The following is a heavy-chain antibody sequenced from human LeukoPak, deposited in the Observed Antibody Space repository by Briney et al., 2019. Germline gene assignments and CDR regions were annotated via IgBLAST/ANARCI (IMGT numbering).Heavy chain of an antibody. J-gene: IGHJ5*02. CDR1: GFTFSSYA. CDR3: AKKPRWFDP. Sequence: PGGSLRLSCAASGFTFSSYAMSWFRPAPGKRLEWVSAISGSGGSTYYADSVKGRFTNSRDNSKNTRYLQMNSLRAEDTAVYYCAKKPRWFDPWGQGTLVTVSS. V-gene: IGHV3-23*01. CDR2: ISGSGGST.